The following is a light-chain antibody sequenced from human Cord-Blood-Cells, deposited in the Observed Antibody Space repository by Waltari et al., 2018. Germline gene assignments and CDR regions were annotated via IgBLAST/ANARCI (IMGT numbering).Light chain of an antibody. Sequence: EIVLTQSPATLSLSPGERATLSCRASQSVSSYLAWYQQKPGQALRLLIYDASNRATGIPARFSGSGSGTDFTLTISSLEPEDFAVYYCQQRSNWPRGITFGQGTRLEIK. CDR2: DAS. V-gene: IGKV3-11*01. J-gene: IGKJ5*01. CDR3: QQRSNWPRGIT. CDR1: QSVSSY.